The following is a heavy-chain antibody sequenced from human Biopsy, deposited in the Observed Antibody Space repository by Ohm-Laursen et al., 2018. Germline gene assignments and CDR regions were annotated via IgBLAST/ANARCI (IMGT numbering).Heavy chain of an antibody. V-gene: IGHV1-8*02. CDR2: INPKSGDT. D-gene: IGHD1-7*01. Sequence: GASVKVSCKASGYTFSSYYMNWVRQAPGQGLEGMGGINPKSGDTNYAHKFQGRVTMTRNTTTSTANLEMSSLRSEDTAVYYCAGGRLSGTRRALDIWGQGTMVTVSS. CDR3: AGGRLSGTRRALDI. CDR1: GYTFSSYY. J-gene: IGHJ3*02.